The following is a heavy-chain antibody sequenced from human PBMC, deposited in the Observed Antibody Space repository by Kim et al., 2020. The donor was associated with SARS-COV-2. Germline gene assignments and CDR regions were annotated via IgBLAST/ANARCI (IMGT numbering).Heavy chain of an antibody. Sequence: SGPTLVNPTQTLTLTCTFSGFSLSTSGVGVGWIRQPPGKALEWLALIYWDDDKRYSPSLKSRLTITKDTSKNQVVLTMTNMNPVDTATYYCAHRAWDSIGYYYGYYYYGRDVWGQGTTVTVSS. CDR1: GFSLSTSGVG. D-gene: IGHD3-22*01. J-gene: IGHJ6*02. CDR3: AHRAWDSIGYYYGYYYYGRDV. CDR2: IYWDDDK. V-gene: IGHV2-5*02.